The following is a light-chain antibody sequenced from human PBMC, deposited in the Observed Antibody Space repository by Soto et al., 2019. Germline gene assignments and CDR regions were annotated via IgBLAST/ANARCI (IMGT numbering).Light chain of an antibody. CDR3: QQYETNWT. CDR1: QSISSW. J-gene: IGKJ1*01. V-gene: IGKV1-5*01. Sequence: DIQITQSPSTLSASVGDRVTITCRASQSISSWLAWYQQKPGKAPKLLIYDASNLDRGVPTRFSGSGSGTEFTLTIISLQPDDFATYYCQQYETNWTFGQGTKVEVK. CDR2: DAS.